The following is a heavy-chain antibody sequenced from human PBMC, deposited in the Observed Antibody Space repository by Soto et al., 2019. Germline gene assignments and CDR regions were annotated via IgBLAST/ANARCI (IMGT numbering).Heavy chain of an antibody. CDR3: ARSSYGIDY. V-gene: IGHV1-46*03. CDR1: GYTFTSYY. Sequence: QVQLVQSGAEVKKPGASVKVSCKASGYTFTSYYMHWVRQAPGQGLEWMGIINPSGGSTSYAQKCXXRXTXXRDTSTSTVYLELSSLRSEDTAVYYCARSSYGIDYWGQGTLVTVSS. J-gene: IGHJ4*02. D-gene: IGHD5-18*01. CDR2: INPSGGST.